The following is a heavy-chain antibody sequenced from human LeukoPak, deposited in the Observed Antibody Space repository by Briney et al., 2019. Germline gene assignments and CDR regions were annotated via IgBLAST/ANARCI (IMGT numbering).Heavy chain of an antibody. V-gene: IGHV3-30*02. CDR1: GFTFSSFG. Sequence: GGSLRLSCAASGFTFSSFGMHWVRQTPGKGLEWVTFIHNYETTEYYADSVKGRFTISRDNSKNTVYLQMNSLRVEDAAVYYCAKDSAYGGNSAPVLDYWGQGTLVTVSS. D-gene: IGHD4-23*01. J-gene: IGHJ4*02. CDR3: AKDSAYGGNSAPVLDY. CDR2: IHNYETTE.